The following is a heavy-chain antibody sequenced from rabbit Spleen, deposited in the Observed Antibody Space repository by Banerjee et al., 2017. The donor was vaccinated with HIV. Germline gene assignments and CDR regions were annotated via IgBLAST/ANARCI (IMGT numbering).Heavy chain of an antibody. CDR2: IYSGIGYT. V-gene: IGHV1S45*01. CDR3: ARNYVNVFDP. Sequence: QEQLVESGGGLVQPEGSLTLTCTASGFSFSVDYDMCWVRQAPGKGLEWIGYIYSGIGYTYYASWAKGRFTISKTSSTTVTLQITSLTVADTASYFCARNYVNVFDPWGPGTLVTVS. CDR1: GFSFSVDYD. J-gene: IGHJ2*01. D-gene: IGHD1-1*01.